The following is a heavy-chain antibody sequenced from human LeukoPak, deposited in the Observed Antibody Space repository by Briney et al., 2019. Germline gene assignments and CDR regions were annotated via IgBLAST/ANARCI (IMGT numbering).Heavy chain of an antibody. D-gene: IGHD3-3*01. J-gene: IGHJ5*02. CDR3: ARGRPYYDSNRGDWFDP. Sequence: PGRSLRLSCAASGFTLSSYGMHWVRQAPGKGLEWVAVIWYDGSNKYYADSVKGRFTISRDNSKNTLYLQMNSLRAEDTAVYYCARGRPYYDSNRGDWFDPWGQGTLVTVSS. CDR1: GFTLSSYG. CDR2: IWYDGSNK. V-gene: IGHV3-33*01.